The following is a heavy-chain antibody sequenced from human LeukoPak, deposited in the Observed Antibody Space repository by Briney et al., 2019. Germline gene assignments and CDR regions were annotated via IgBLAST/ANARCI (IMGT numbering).Heavy chain of an antibody. CDR1: GGSIWNHY. V-gene: IGHV4-4*09. J-gene: IGHJ4*02. Sequence: SETLSLTCSVSGGSIWNHYWAWIRQPPGKGREWIGHIYNRGSTNYNPSLKSRVTISVDTSKNQFSLKLDSVTAADTAVYYCARAVADNPFDYWAQGSLVTVSS. CDR2: IYNRGST. CDR3: ARAVADNPFDY. D-gene: IGHD6-19*01.